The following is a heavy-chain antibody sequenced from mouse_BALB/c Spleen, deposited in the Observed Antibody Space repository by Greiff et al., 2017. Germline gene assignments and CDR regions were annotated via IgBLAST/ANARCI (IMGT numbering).Heavy chain of an antibody. Sequence: QVQLKESGPGLVAPSQSLSITCTVSGFSLTGYGVNWVRQSPGKGLEWLGMIWGGGSTDYNSALISGLSISEDNSKSQVFLKMNSLQTDDTARYYCTGEATYGSSRTYDMDYWGQGTTVTVSS. CDR3: TGEATYGSSRTYDMDY. V-gene: IGHV2-6-7*01. D-gene: IGHD1-1*01. CDR1: GFSLTGYG. CDR2: IWGGGST. J-gene: IGHJ4*01.